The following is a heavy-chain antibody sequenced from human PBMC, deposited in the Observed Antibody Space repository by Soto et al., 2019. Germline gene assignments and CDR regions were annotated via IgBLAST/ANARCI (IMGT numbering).Heavy chain of an antibody. D-gene: IGHD3-10*01. Sequence: PGGSLRLSCAASGFTVSSNYMSWVRQAPGKGLEWVSVIYSGGSTYYADSVKGRFTISRDNSKNTLYLQMNSLRAEDTAVYYCARVRRWRGDAIHISGQATIVTVSS. CDR2: IYSGGST. CDR3: ARVRRWRGDAIHI. V-gene: IGHV3-66*01. J-gene: IGHJ3*02. CDR1: GFTVSSNY.